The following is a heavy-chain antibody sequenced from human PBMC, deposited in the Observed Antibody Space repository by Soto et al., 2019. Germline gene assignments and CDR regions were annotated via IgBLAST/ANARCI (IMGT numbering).Heavy chain of an antibody. CDR1: GGSISSSSYY. Sequence: SETLSLTCTVSGGSISSSSYYWGWIRQPPGKGLEWIGSIYYSRSTYYNPSLKSRVTISVDTSKNQFSLKLSSVTAADTAVYYCANYGSGSIYGMDVWGQGTTVTVSS. D-gene: IGHD3-10*01. J-gene: IGHJ6*02. CDR2: IYYSRST. V-gene: IGHV4-39*01. CDR3: ANYGSGSIYGMDV.